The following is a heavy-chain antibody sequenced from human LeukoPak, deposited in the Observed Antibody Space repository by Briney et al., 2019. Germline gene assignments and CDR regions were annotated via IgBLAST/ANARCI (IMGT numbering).Heavy chain of an antibody. Sequence: KPSETLSLTCTVSGGSISNYYWSWIRQPPGKGLEWIGHIYYSGATKYNPSLKSRITISVDTSKNQFSLMLSSMTAADTAVYYCARFGITVVRGGKYYFDYWGQGTLVTVSS. CDR2: IYYSGAT. D-gene: IGHD3-10*01. CDR1: GGSISNYY. CDR3: ARFGITVVRGGKYYFDY. V-gene: IGHV4-59*08. J-gene: IGHJ4*02.